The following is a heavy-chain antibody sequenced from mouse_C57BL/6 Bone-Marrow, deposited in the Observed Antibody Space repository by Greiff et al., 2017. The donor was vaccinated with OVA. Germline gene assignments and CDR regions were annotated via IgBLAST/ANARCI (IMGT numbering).Heavy chain of an antibody. CDR3: ARPLYSNYVDYAMDY. CDR1: GFTFSDYG. J-gene: IGHJ4*01. CDR2: ISNLAYSI. V-gene: IGHV5-15*01. Sequence: EVQVVESGGGLVQPGGSLKLSCAASGFTFSDYGMAWVRQAPRKGPEWVAFISNLAYSIYYADTVTGRFTISRENAKNTLYLEMSSLRSEDTAMYYCARPLYSNYVDYAMDYWGQGTSVTVSS. D-gene: IGHD2-5*01.